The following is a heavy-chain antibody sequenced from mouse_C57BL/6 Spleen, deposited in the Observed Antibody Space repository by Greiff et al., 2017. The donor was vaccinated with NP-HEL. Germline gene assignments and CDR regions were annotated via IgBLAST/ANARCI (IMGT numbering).Heavy chain of an antibody. V-gene: IGHV1-26*01. CDR2: INPNNGGT. Sequence: VQLQQSGPELVKPGASVKISCKASGYTFTDYYMNWVKQSHGKSLEWIGDINPNNGGTSYNQKFKGKATLTVDKSSSTAYMELRSLTSEDSAVYYCAIYYGYDNAMDYWGQGTSVTVSS. J-gene: IGHJ4*01. D-gene: IGHD2-2*01. CDR1: GYTFTDYY. CDR3: AIYYGYDNAMDY.